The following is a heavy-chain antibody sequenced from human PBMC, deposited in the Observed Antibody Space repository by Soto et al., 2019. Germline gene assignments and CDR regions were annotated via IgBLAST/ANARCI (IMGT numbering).Heavy chain of an antibody. D-gene: IGHD4-17*01. J-gene: IGHJ4*02. Sequence: GGSLRLSCAASGFTFSNAWMSWVRQAPGKGLEWVGRIKSKTDGGTTDYAAPVKGRFTISRDDSKNTLYLQMNSLKTEDTAVYYCTTYGEIDDYGDYPYWGQGTLVTVSS. V-gene: IGHV3-15*01. CDR2: IKSKTDGGTT. CDR3: TTYGEIDDYGDYPY. CDR1: GFTFSNAW.